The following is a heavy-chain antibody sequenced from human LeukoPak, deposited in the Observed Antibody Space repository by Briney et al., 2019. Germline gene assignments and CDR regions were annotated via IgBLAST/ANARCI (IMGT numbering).Heavy chain of an antibody. CDR3: ARNGIHGYSGLDF. J-gene: IGHJ4*02. Sequence: SETLSLTCTVSGGSISGYFWSWIRQPPGKGLEWLGYVYSDETTNYSPSLRSRITISIDTSKNQFSLNLSSVTAADTAVYYCARNGIHGYSGLDFWGQGTLVTVSS. CDR1: GGSISGYF. V-gene: IGHV4-59*08. CDR2: VYSDETT. D-gene: IGHD5-12*01.